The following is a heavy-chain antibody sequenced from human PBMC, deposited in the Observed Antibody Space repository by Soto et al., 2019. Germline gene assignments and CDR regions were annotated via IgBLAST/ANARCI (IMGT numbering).Heavy chain of an antibody. CDR1: GFTFRSYA. Sequence: GSLRLSCADSGFTFRSYAMSWVRQAPGKGLEWVSAISGSGGSTYYADSVKGRFTISRDNSKNTLYLQMNSLRAEDTAVYYCAKIRPGSGSPPWGQGTLVTVSS. V-gene: IGHV3-23*01. CDR2: ISGSGGST. J-gene: IGHJ5*02. CDR3: AKIRPGSGSPP. D-gene: IGHD3-10*01.